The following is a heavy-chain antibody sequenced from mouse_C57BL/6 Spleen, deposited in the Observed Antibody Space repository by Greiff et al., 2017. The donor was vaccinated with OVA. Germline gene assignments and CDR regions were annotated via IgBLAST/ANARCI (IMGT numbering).Heavy chain of an antibody. CDR3: ARYDYDYAMDY. CDR2: IWGVGST. Sequence: VHLVESGPGLVAPSQSLSITCTVSGFSLTSYGVDWVRQSPGKGLEWLGVIWGVGSTNYNSALKSRLSISKDNSKSQVFLKMNSLQTDDTAMYYCARYDYDYAMDYWGQGTSVTVSS. J-gene: IGHJ4*01. CDR1: GFSLTSYG. V-gene: IGHV2-6*01. D-gene: IGHD2-4*01.